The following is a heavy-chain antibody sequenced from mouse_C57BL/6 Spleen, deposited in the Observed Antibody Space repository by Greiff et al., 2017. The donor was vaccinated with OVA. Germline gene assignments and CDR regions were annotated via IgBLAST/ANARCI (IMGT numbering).Heavy chain of an antibody. J-gene: IGHJ3*01. V-gene: IGHV14-4*01. CDR3: TTYRDYYGSSWFAY. CDR1: GFNIKDDY. CDR2: IDPENGDT. D-gene: IGHD1-1*01. Sequence: VQLKQPGAELVRPGASVKLSCTASGFNIKDDYMHWVKQRPEQGLEWIGWIDPENGDTEYASKFQGKATITADTSSNTAYLQLSSLTSEDTAVYYCTTYRDYYGSSWFAYWGKGTLVTVSA.